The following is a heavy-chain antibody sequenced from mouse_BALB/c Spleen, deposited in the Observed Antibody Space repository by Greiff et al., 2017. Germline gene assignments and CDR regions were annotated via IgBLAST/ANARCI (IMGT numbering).Heavy chain of an antibody. Sequence: EVQVVESGGGLVKPGGSLKLSCAASGFTFSDYYMYWVRQTPEKRLEWVATISDGGSYTYYPDSVKGRFTISRDNAKNNLYLQMSSLKSEDTAMYYCARDDGNYPYWYFDVWGAGTTVTVSS. V-gene: IGHV5-4*02. D-gene: IGHD2-1*01. J-gene: IGHJ1*01. CDR3: ARDDGNYPYWYFDV. CDR2: ISDGGSYT. CDR1: GFTFSDYY.